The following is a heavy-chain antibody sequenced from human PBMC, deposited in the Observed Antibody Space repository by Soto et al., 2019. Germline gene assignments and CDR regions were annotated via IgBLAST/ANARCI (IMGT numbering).Heavy chain of an antibody. CDR2: INVYNGNT. CDR3: ARDTSRGEYDY. V-gene: IGHV1-18*01. J-gene: IGHJ4*02. CDR1: GYTFTSYG. Sequence: QVQLVQSGAEVKKPGASVKVSCKATGYTFTSYGISWVRRAPGQGLEWMGWINVYNGNTNYAQELQGRVTMTTDTSTSTAYLDLRSLRSDDTAVYFCARDTSRGEYDYWGQGTLVTVSS. D-gene: IGHD3-10*01.